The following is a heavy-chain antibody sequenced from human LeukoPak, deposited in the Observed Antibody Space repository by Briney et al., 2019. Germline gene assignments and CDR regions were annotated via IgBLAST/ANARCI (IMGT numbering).Heavy chain of an antibody. V-gene: IGHV1-18*01. CDR3: ATTPRRYDYVWGSYRHHFDY. Sequence: ASVKVSCKASGYTFTSYGISWVRQAPGQGLEWMGWISAYNGNTNYAQKLQGRVTMTTDTSTSTAYMELRSLRSDDTAVYYCATTPRRYDYVWGSYRHHFDYWGQGTLVTVSS. J-gene: IGHJ4*02. CDR1: GYTFTSYG. CDR2: ISAYNGNT. D-gene: IGHD3-16*02.